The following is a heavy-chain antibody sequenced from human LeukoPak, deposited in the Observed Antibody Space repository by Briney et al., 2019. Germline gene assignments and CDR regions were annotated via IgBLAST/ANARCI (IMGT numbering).Heavy chain of an antibody. J-gene: IGHJ3*02. V-gene: IGHV4-39*07. CDR2: IYYSGST. CDR3: AREGGGYTAMVDAFDI. Sequence: SETLSLTCTVSGGSISSSSYYWGWIRPPPGKGLEWIGSIYYSGSTYYNPSLKSRVTISVDTSKNQFSLKLSSVTAADTAVYYCAREGGGYTAMVDAFDIWGQGTMVTVSS. D-gene: IGHD5-18*01. CDR1: GGSISSSSYY.